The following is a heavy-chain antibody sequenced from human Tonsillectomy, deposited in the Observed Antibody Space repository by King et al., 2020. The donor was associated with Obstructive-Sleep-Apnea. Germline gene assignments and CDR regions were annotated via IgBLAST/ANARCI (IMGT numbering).Heavy chain of an antibody. D-gene: IGHD3-3*01. CDR1: GFTFSSYA. V-gene: IGHV3-23*04. CDR3: AKGAVPYDCWSGSALDY. CDR2: ISGSGGST. J-gene: IGHJ4*02. Sequence: VQLVESGGGLVQPGGSLRLSCAASGFTFSSYAMSWVRQAPGKGLEWVSAISGSGGSTYYADSVQGRFTISRDNSKNTLYLQMNSLRAEDTALYYCAKGAVPYDCWSGSALDYWGQGTLVTVSS.